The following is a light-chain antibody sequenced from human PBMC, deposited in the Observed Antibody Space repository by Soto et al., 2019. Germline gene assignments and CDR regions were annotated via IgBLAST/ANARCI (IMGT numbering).Light chain of an antibody. Sequence: QSVLTQPASVSGSPGQSITISCTGTSSDVGGHNFVSWFQQHPGTAPKLMIYEVTNRPSGVSDRFSGSKSGNTASLTISGLPAEDEADYYCNSYTSTFTWVFGGGTKLTVL. CDR1: SSDVGGHNF. CDR2: EVT. J-gene: IGLJ2*01. CDR3: NSYTSTFTWV. V-gene: IGLV2-14*01.